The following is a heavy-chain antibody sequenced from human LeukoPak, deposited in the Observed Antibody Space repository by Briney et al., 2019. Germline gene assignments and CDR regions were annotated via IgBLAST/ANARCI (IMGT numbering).Heavy chain of an antibody. CDR1: GGSISSYY. J-gene: IGHJ4*02. CDR2: IYYSGST. V-gene: IGHV4-59*08. Sequence: SETLSLTCTVSGGSISSYYWSWIRQPPGKGLEWIGYIYYSGSTNYNPSLKSRVTISLDTSRSQFSLTLSSVTAADTAVYYCARTTVTVSHFDYWGQGTLVTVSS. D-gene: IGHD4-11*01. CDR3: ARTTVTVSHFDY.